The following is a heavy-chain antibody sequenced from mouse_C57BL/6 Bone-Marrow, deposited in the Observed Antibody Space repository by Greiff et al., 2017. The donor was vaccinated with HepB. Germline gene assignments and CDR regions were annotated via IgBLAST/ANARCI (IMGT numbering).Heavy chain of an antibody. D-gene: IGHD2-2*01. CDR2: IDPETGGT. CDR3: TRSCGNDFGYWYFDV. Sequence: QVQLQQSGAELVRPGASVTLSCKASGYTFTDYEMHWVKQTPVHGLEWIGAIDPETGGTAYNQKFKGKAILTADKSSSTAYMELRSLTSEDSAVYYCTRSCGNDFGYWYFDVWGTGTTVTVSS. CDR1: GYTFTDYE. V-gene: IGHV1-15*01. J-gene: IGHJ1*03.